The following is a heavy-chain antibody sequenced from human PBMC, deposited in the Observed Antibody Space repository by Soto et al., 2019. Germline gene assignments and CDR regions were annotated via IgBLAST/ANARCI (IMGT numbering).Heavy chain of an antibody. CDR1: GYSFTSYW. V-gene: IGHV5-51*01. J-gene: IGHJ5*02. CDR2: IYPGDSDT. CDR3: ARQLRVDGGVAGNNWFDP. D-gene: IGHD6-19*01. Sequence: PGESLKISCKGSGYSFTSYWISWVRQMPGKGLEWMGIIYPGDSDTRYSPSFQGQVTISADKSISTAYLQWSSLKASDTAMYYCARQLRVDGGVAGNNWFDPWGQGTMVTASS.